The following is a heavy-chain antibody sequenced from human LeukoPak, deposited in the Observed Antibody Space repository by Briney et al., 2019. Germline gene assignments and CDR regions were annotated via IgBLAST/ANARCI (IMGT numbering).Heavy chain of an antibody. CDR1: GGSISSSSYY. D-gene: IGHD5-18*01. V-gene: IGHV4-39*01. CDR2: IYYSGST. J-gene: IGHJ4*02. Sequence: SETLSLTCTVSGGSISSSSYYWGWIRQPPGKGLEWIGSIYYSGSTYYNPSLKSRVTISVDTPKNQFSLKLSSVTAADTAVYYCARVQGGYSYGFYFDYWGQGTLVTVSS. CDR3: ARVQGGYSYGFYFDY.